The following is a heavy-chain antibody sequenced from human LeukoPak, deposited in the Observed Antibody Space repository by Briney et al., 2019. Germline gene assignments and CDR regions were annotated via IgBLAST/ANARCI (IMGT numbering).Heavy chain of an antibody. CDR1: VFTFSSYA. CDR3: AKDRDYYLVGFFDY. D-gene: IGHD3-10*01. Sequence: PGGSLRLSCAASVFTFSSYAMSWVRQAPGKGLEWVSAISGSGVTTYYADSVKGRFTISRDNSKNTLYLQMNSLRAEDTALYYCAKDRDYYLVGFFDYWGQGTLVTVS. J-gene: IGHJ4*02. CDR2: ISGSGVTT. V-gene: IGHV3-23*01.